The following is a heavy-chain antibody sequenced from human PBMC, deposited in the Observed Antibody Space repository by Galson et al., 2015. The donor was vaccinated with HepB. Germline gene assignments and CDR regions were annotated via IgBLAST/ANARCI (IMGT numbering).Heavy chain of an antibody. D-gene: IGHD3-10*01. CDR2: IYWDDDK. V-gene: IGHV2-5*05. J-gene: IGHJ4*02. CDR3: AHSRPDGPGTYYFNY. Sequence: PALVKPTQTLTLTCAFSGSSLSARGVGVGWIRQPPGKALEWLALIYWDDDKRYGPSLKSRLIVTRDTSKNQVVLTMTNMDPVDAATYYCAHSRPDGPGTYYFNYWGQGALVTVSS. CDR1: GSSLSARGVG.